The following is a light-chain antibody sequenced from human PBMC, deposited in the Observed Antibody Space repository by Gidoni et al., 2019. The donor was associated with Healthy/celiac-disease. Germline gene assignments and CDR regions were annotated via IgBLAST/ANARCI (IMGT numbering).Light chain of an antibody. V-gene: IGLV2-8*01. CDR3: SSYAGSNNLV. CDR1: SSDVGGYNY. CDR2: EVS. Sequence: QSALTQPPSASGSPGQSVTISCTGTSSDVGGYNYVAWYQQQPGKAPKLTIYEVSKRPSGVPDRFSGSKSGNTASLTVSGLQAEDEADYYCSSYAGSNNLVFGGGTKLTVL. J-gene: IGLJ2*01.